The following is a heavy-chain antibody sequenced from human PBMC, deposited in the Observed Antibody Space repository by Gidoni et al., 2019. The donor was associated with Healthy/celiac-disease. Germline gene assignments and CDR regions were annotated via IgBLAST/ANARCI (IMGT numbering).Heavy chain of an antibody. CDR3: AKDRRPFTIFGVVGGRGFDY. D-gene: IGHD3-3*01. Sequence: EVQLVESGGGLVQPGRSLRLSCAASGFTFADYAMHWVRQAPGKGLEWVSGISWNSGSIGYADSVKGRFTISRDNAKNSLYLQMNSLRAEDTALYYCAKDRRPFTIFGVVGGRGFDYWGQGTLVTVSS. CDR1: GFTFADYA. CDR2: ISWNSGSI. J-gene: IGHJ4*02. V-gene: IGHV3-9*01.